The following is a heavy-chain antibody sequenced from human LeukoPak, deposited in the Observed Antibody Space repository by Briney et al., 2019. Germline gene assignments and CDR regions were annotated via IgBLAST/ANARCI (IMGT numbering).Heavy chain of an antibody. CDR1: GFTFSSYG. Sequence: PGGSLRLSCAASGFTFSSYGMHWVRQAPGKGLEWVAVISYDGSNKYYADSVKGRFTISRDNSKNTLYLQMNSLRAEDTAVYYCARDHQRYFDWSMELSGDYFDYWGQGTLVTVSS. CDR2: ISYDGSNK. V-gene: IGHV3-30*03. CDR3: ARDHQRYFDWSMELSGDYFDY. D-gene: IGHD3-9*01. J-gene: IGHJ4*02.